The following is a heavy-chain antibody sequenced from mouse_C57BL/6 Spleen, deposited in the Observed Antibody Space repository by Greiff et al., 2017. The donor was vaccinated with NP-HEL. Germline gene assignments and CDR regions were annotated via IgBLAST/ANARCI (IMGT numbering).Heavy chain of an antibody. Sequence: QVQLQQSGPELVKPGASVKISCKASGYAFSSSWMNWVKQRPGTGLEWIGRIYPGDGDTNYNGKFKGKATLTADKSSSTAYMQLSSLTSEDSAVYFCARDHYYGSSWYFDVWGTGTTVTVSS. D-gene: IGHD1-1*01. CDR1: GYAFSSSW. CDR2: IYPGDGDT. CDR3: ARDHYYGSSWYFDV. V-gene: IGHV1-82*01. J-gene: IGHJ1*03.